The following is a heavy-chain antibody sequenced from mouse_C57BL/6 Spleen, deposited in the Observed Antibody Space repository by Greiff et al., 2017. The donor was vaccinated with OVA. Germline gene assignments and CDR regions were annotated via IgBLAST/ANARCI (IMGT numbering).Heavy chain of an antibody. CDR1: GYSITSGYY. D-gene: IGHD2-5*01. CDR3: ARPSNSPYAMDY. CDR2: ISYDGSN. Sequence: VEESGPGLVKPSQSLSLTCSVTGYSITSGYYWNWIRQFPGNKLEWMGYISYDGSNNYNPSLKNRISITRDTSKNQFFLKLNSVTTEDTATYYCARPSNSPYAMDYWGQGTSVTVSS. J-gene: IGHJ4*01. V-gene: IGHV3-6*01.